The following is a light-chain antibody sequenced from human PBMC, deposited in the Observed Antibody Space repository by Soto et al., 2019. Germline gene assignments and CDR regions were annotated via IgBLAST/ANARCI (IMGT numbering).Light chain of an antibody. CDR3: MQSTQLPPT. J-gene: IGKJ5*01. V-gene: IGKV3D-20*02. CDR1: QTVNSDY. Sequence: EIVLTQSPGTLSLSPGETATLSCRASQTVNSDYLAWYLQKPGQSPQLLIYEVSTRVSGVPDRFSGSGSGTDFTLEISRVETDDVGIYYCMQSTQLPPTFGQGTRLEIK. CDR2: EVS.